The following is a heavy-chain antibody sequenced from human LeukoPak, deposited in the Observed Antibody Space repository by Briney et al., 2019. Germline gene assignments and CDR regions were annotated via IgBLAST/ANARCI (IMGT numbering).Heavy chain of an antibody. CDR1: GFTFSSYA. Sequence: GGSLRLSCAASGFTFSSYAMSWVRQAPGNGLEWVSAISGSGGGTYYADSVRGRFTISRDNSKNTLYLQMSSLRAEDTAVYFCARRYTVTTVYFFDYWGQGTLVTVSS. CDR2: ISGSGGGT. CDR3: ARRYTVTTVYFFDY. D-gene: IGHD4-11*01. V-gene: IGHV3-23*01. J-gene: IGHJ4*02.